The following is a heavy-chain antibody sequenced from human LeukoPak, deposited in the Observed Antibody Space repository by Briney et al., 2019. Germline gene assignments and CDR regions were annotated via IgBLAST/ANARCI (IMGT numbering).Heavy chain of an antibody. CDR2: ISYDGGNK. CDR1: GFTFSSYG. D-gene: IGHD6-13*01. Sequence: GRSLRLSCAASGFTFSSYGMHWVRQAPGKGLEWVAVISYDGGNKYYADSVKGRFTISRDNSKNTLYLQMNSLRAEDTAVYYCAKGNSSSWYGHAFDIWGQGTMVTVSS. CDR3: AKGNSSSWYGHAFDI. V-gene: IGHV3-30*18. J-gene: IGHJ3*02.